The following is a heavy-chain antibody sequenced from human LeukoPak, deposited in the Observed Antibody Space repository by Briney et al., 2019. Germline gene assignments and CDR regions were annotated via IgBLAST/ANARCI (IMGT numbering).Heavy chain of an antibody. J-gene: IGHJ4*02. CDR2: IKEDGTKR. CDR3: ATPLDYSDSSGYHQGGD. V-gene: IGHV3-7*03. Sequence: GGSLGLSCVASGITFSRHWMTWVRQAPGKGLEWVANIKEDGTKRNYVDSVKGRFTISRDNAKNSLYLQMNSLRAEDTAVYYCATPLDYSDSSGYHQGGDWGQGTLVTVSS. D-gene: IGHD3-22*01. CDR1: GITFSRHW.